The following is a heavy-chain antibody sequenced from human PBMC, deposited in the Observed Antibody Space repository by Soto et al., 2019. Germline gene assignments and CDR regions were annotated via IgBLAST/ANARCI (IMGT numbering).Heavy chain of an antibody. CDR2: IVVGSGNT. D-gene: IGHD3-3*01. CDR3: AADPLAEYYDFWSGYPVPRYYGMDV. V-gene: IGHV1-58*01. Sequence: ASVKVSCKASGFTFTSSAVQWVRQARGQRLEWIGWIVVGSGNTNYAQKFQERVTITRDMSTSTAYMELSSLRSEDTAVYYCAADPLAEYYDFWSGYPVPRYYGMDVWGQGTTVTVSS. CDR1: GFTFTSSA. J-gene: IGHJ6*02.